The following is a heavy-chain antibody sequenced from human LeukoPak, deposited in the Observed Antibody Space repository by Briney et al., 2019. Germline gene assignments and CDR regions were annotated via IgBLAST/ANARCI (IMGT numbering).Heavy chain of an antibody. D-gene: IGHD6-19*01. CDR2: IYSSGST. CDR3: ARGIVVAGRFDY. V-gene: IGHV3-66*01. CDR1: GGSISSSSYY. Sequence: PSETLSLTCTVSGGSISSSSYYWGWIRQPPGKGLEWVSVIYSSGSTYYADSVKGRFTISRDNSKNSLYLQMNSLRAEDMAVYYCARGIVVAGRFDYWGQGTLVTVSS. J-gene: IGHJ4*02.